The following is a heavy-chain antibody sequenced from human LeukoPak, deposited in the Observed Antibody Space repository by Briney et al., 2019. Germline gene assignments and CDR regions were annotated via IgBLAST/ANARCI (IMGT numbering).Heavy chain of an antibody. V-gene: IGHV4-30-2*01. J-gene: IGHJ5*02. CDR3: ARRRLELRFRWFDP. Sequence: PSQTLSLTCAVSGGSISSGGYSWSWIRQPPGKGLEWIGEINHSGSTNYNPSLKSRVTISVDTSKNQFSLKLSSVTAADTAVYYCARRRLELRFRWFDPWGQGTLVTVSS. D-gene: IGHD1-7*01. CDR1: GGSISSGGYS. CDR2: INHSGST.